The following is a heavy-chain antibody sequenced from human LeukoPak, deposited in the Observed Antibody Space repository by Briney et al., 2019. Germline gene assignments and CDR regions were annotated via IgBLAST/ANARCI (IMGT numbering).Heavy chain of an antibody. CDR1: GFTFSSYS. CDR3: ARKYGGYADY. CDR2: ISGGSSSV. V-gene: IGHV3-48*02. J-gene: IGHJ4*02. Sequence: QSGGSLRLSCAVSGFTFSSYSMTWVRQAPGKGLEWVSHISGGSSSVYYADSVKGRFTISRDNAKNSLYLQMNSLRDEDTAVYYCARKYGGYADYWGQGTLVTVSS. D-gene: IGHD5-12*01.